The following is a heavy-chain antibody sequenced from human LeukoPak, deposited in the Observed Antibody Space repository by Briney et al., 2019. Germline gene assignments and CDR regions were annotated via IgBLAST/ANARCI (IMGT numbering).Heavy chain of an antibody. CDR1: GFTFSSYG. J-gene: IGHJ5*02. D-gene: IGHD2-15*01. CDR2: ISYDGSNK. V-gene: IGHV3-30*18. CDR3: AKTEFYCSGGSCYSSWFDP. Sequence: GGSLRLSCAASGFTFSSYGMHWVRQAPGKGLEWVAVISYDGSNKYYADSVKGRFTISRDNSKNTLYLQMNSLRAEDTAVYYCAKTEFYCSGGSCYSSWFDPWGQGTLVTVSS.